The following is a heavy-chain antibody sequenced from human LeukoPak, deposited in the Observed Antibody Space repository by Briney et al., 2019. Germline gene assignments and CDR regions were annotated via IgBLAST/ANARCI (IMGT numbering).Heavy chain of an antibody. CDR2: IYHSGST. CDR3: ARHMITFGGTRAFDY. D-gene: IGHD3-16*01. Sequence: SQTLSLTCAVSGGSISSGGYSWSWIRQPPGKGLEWIGYIYHSGSTYYNPSLKSRVTISVDTSKNQFSLKLSSVTAADTAVYYCARHMITFGGTRAFDYWGQGTLVTVSS. CDR1: GGSISSGGYS. V-gene: IGHV4-30-2*01. J-gene: IGHJ4*02.